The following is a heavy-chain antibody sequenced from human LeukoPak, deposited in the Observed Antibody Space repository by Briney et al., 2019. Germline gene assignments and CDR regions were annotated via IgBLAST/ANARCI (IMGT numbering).Heavy chain of an antibody. V-gene: IGHV3-30*01. CDR2: ISYDGNNR. D-gene: IGHD1-14*01. CDR1: GFTFSRHV. Sequence: GGSLRLSCVASGFTFSRHVMQWVRQAPGKGLEWVAVISYDGNNRFYADSVKGRFTISRDNSRNTLYLQMNSLSGDDAAVYSCARGGIPTGPYYYFYYMDVWGKGTAVTVSS. J-gene: IGHJ6*03. CDR3: ARGGIPTGPYYYFYYMDV.